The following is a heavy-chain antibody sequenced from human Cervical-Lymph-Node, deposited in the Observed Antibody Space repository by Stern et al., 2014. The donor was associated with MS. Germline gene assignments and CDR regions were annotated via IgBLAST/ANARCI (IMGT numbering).Heavy chain of an antibody. CDR3: ASLNGSGSYPDY. CDR2: ISHSGSS. D-gene: IGHD3-10*01. Sequence: QVQLQESGPGLVKPSETLSLTCTVSGGSTSSTNYYWGWIRQPPGKGLEWIASISHSGSSYSIPSLKSRLTLSIDTSKNLFSLKLFSVTAADTAVYYCASLNGSGSYPDYWGQGTLVIVSS. J-gene: IGHJ4*02. CDR1: GGSTSSTNYY. V-gene: IGHV4-39*01.